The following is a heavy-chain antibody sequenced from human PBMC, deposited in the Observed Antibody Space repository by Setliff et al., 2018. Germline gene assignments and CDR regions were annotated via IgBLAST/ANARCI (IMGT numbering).Heavy chain of an antibody. Sequence: ASETLSLTCTVSGGSISSGGYYWSWIRQHPGKGLEWIGYIYYSGSTYYNPSLKSRVTISVDTSKNQFSLKLSSVTAADTAVYYCARAYSYYYYYMDVWGKGTTVTVSS. D-gene: IGHD4-4*01. CDR3: ARAYSYYYYYMDV. V-gene: IGHV4-31*03. CDR2: IYYSGST. CDR1: GGSISSGGYY. J-gene: IGHJ6*03.